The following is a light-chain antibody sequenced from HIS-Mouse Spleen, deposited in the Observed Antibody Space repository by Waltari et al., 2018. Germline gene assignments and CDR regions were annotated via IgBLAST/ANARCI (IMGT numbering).Light chain of an antibody. CDR2: AAA. CDR3: QQYYSYPRT. CDR1: QGISSY. J-gene: IGKJ1*01. Sequence: AIRMTQSPSPLSASTGDRVTITCRASQGISSYLAWYQQKPGKAPKLLIYAAATLQSGVPSMFSGSGSGTDFTLTISCLQSEDFATYYCQQYYSYPRTFGQGTKVEIK. V-gene: IGKV1-8*01.